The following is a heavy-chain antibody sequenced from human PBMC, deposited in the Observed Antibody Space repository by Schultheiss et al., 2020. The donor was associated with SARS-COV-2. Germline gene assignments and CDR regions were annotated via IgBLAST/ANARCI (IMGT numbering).Heavy chain of an antibody. CDR2: ISYDGSNK. CDR1: GFTFSSYA. Sequence: GGSLRLSCAASGFTFSSYAMSWVRQAPGKGLEWVAVISYDGSNKYYADSVKGRFTISRDNAKNSLYLQMNSLRAEDTAVYYCARDAIVLHGRPYYGMDVWGQGTTVTVSS. CDR3: ARDAIVLHGRPYYGMDV. J-gene: IGHJ6*02. V-gene: IGHV3-30*07. D-gene: IGHD2-8*02.